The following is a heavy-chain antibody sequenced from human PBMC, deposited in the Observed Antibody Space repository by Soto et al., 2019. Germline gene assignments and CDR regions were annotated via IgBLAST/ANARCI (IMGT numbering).Heavy chain of an antibody. D-gene: IGHD4-4*01. J-gene: IGHJ4*02. CDR3: ARHYREYFDY. V-gene: IGHV4-30-2*03. Sequence: SSETLSPTCAVSGGSISSGGYSWSWIRQPPGKGLEWIGCIYYSGSTYYNPSLKSRVTISVDTSKNQFSLKLSSVTAADTAVYYCARHYREYFDYWGQGTLVTVSS. CDR2: IYYSGST. CDR1: GGSISSGGYS.